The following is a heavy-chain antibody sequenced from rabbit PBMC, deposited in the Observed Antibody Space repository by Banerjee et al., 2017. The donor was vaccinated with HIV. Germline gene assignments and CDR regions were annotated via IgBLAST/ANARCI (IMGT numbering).Heavy chain of an antibody. V-gene: IGHV1S40*01. CDR2: IYTGSDGT. J-gene: IGHJ4*01. CDR1: GFSFSSSYY. CDR3: ARDRDTGTVYYFDL. Sequence: QSLEESGGGLVQPEGSLTLTCTASGFSFSSSYYMCWVRQAPGKGLEWIGCIYTGSDGTVYASWAKGRFTISKTSSTTVTLQMTSLTAADTATYFCARDRDTGTVYYFDLWGPGTLVTVS. D-gene: IGHD7-1*01.